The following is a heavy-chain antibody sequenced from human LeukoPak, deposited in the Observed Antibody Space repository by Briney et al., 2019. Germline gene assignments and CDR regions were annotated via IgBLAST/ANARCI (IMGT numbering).Heavy chain of an antibody. Sequence: SETLSLTCTVSGGSISSYYWSWIRQPPGKGLEWIGYIDYRGYTNYNPSLKSRVTIPVDTSKNQFSLKLRSVTAADTAVYYCAREIGGYTYGYVPREVSYYFDYWGQGTLVTVSS. D-gene: IGHD5-18*01. CDR3: AREIGGYTYGYVPREVSYYFDY. V-gene: IGHV4-59*12. CDR1: GGSISSYY. CDR2: IDYRGYT. J-gene: IGHJ4*02.